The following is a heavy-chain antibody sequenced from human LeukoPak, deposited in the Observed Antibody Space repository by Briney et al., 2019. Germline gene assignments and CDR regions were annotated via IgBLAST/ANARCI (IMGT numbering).Heavy chain of an antibody. J-gene: IGHJ4*02. D-gene: IGHD1-26*01. Sequence: PGGSLRLSCAASGFTFNSYAMHWVRQAPGKGLEWVAVISYDGSNKYYADSVKGRFTISRDNSKNTLYLQMNSLRAEDTAVYYCARDSGRIVGATTFDYWGQGTLVTVSS. V-gene: IGHV3-30-3*01. CDR3: ARDSGRIVGATTFDY. CDR2: ISYDGSNK. CDR1: GFTFNSYA.